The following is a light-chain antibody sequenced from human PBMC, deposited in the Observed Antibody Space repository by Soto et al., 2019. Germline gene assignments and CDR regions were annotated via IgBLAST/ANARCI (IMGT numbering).Light chain of an antibody. CDR3: CSYADSSTYL. J-gene: IGLJ1*01. V-gene: IGLV2-23*02. CDR1: SSDVGSYNL. Sequence: VLTQPASVSGSPGQSITISCTGTSSDVGSYNLVSWYQQHPGKAPKLMIYEVTKRPSGVSNRFSGSKSGNTASLTISGLQAEDEADYYCCSYADSSTYLFGTGTKVTVL. CDR2: EVT.